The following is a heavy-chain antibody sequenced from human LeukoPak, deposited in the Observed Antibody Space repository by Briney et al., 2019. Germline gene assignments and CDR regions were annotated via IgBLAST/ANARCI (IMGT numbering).Heavy chain of an antibody. Sequence: PSKTLSLTCTVSGGSISSSSYYWGWIRQPPGKGLEWIGSIYYSGSTYYNPSLKSRVTISVDTSKNQFSLKLSSVTAADTAVYYCARLGYYDSSVGYWGQGTLVTVSS. CDR1: GGSISSSSYY. CDR2: IYYSGST. D-gene: IGHD3-22*01. CDR3: ARLGYYDSSVGY. V-gene: IGHV4-39*01. J-gene: IGHJ4*02.